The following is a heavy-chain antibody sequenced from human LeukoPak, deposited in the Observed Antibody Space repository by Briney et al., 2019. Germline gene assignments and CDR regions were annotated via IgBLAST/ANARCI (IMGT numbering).Heavy chain of an antibody. J-gene: IGHJ1*01. V-gene: IGHV5-10-1*01. CDR3: AINLPTEDIVVVVAATAEYFQH. CDR1: GYSFTSYW. Sequence: GESLKISFKGSGYSFTSYWISWVRPMPGKGLEWMGRIDPSDSYTNYSPSFQGHVTISADKSISTAYLQWSSLKASDTAMYYSAINLPTEDIVVVVAATAEYFQHWGQGTLVTVSS. CDR2: IDPSDSYT. D-gene: IGHD2-15*01.